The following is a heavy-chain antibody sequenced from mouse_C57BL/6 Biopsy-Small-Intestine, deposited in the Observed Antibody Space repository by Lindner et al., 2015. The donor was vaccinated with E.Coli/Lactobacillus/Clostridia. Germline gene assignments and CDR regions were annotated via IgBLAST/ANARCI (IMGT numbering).Heavy chain of an antibody. J-gene: IGHJ2*01. CDR1: GYSFTDYN. Sequence: VQLQESGPELVKPGASVKISCKASGYSFTDYNVNWVKQSNGKSLEWIGIINPNYGITTYNQKFKGKATLTVDQSSSTAYMQLNSLTSEDSAVYYCARSDYYGSRYGDYWGQGTTLTVSS. V-gene: IGHV1-39*01. CDR2: INPNYGIT. CDR3: ARSDYYGSRYGDY. D-gene: IGHD1-1*01.